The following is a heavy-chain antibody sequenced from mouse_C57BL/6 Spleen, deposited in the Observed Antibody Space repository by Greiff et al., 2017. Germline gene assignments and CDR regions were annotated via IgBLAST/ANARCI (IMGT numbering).Heavy chain of an antibody. CDR3: ARLREDGFAY. J-gene: IGHJ3*01. CDR2: ISDGGSYT. CDR1: GFTFSSYA. Sequence: EVKLVESGGGLVKPGGSLKLSCAASGFTFSSYAMSWVRQTPEKRLEWVATISDGGSYTYYPDNVKGRFTISRDNAKNNLYLQMSHLKSEDTAMYYCARLREDGFAYWGQGTLVTVSA. D-gene: IGHD1-1*01. V-gene: IGHV5-4*03.